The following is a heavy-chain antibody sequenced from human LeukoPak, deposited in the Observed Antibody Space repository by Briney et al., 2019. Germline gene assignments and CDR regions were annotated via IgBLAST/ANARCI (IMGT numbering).Heavy chain of an antibody. D-gene: IGHD1-26*01. J-gene: IGHJ3*02. CDR3: ARYSGSYHAFDM. CDR2: INQDGSEK. V-gene: IGHV3-7*04. Sequence: GGSLRLSCAASGFTFSSYWMTWVRQAPGKGLEWVSNINQDGSEKYYVDSVKGRFTFSRDNAKNSLYLQMNSLRAEDTAVYYCARYSGSYHAFDMWGQGTMVTVSS. CDR1: GFTFSSYW.